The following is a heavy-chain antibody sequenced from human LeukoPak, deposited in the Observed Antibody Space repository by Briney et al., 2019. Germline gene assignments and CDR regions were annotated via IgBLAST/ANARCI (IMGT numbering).Heavy chain of an antibody. CDR2: ISYDGGKG. V-gene: IGHV3-30*18. D-gene: IGHD2-21*02. CDR3: AKGLRWFRDFYFNFFDY. Sequence: GGSLRLSCAASGFNFMTYGMHWVRQAPGKGLEWVAFISYDGGKGFFGESVKGRFTIARDNSENTVSLQMNTLKTEDAAVYYCAKGLRWFRDFYFNFFDYWGQGILVTVSS. CDR1: GFNFMTYG. J-gene: IGHJ4*02.